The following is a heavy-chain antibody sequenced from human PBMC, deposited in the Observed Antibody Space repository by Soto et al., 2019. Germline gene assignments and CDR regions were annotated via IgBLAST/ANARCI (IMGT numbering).Heavy chain of an antibody. CDR2: ISWNSGSI. Sequence: EVQLVESGGGLVQPGRSLRLSCAASGFTFDDYAMHWVRQAPGKGLEWVSGISWNSGSIGYADSVKGRFTISRDNAKNSLYLQMNSLRAEDTALYYCAKDRGSGWYGYYGMDVWGQGTTVTVSS. CDR1: GFTFDDYA. D-gene: IGHD6-19*01. CDR3: AKDRGSGWYGYYGMDV. J-gene: IGHJ6*02. V-gene: IGHV3-9*01.